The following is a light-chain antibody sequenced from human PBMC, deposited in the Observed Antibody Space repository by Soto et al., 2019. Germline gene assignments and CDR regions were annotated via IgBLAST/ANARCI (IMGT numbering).Light chain of an antibody. J-gene: IGLJ2*01. Sequence: QSVLTQPPSVSGAPGQRVTISCTGSSSNIGAGYDVHWYQQVPGTAPKLLIYGTINRPSGVPDRFSGSKSGTSASLAITGLQAEDEADYYCQSYDNSLSAHVVFGGGTSSPS. V-gene: IGLV1-40*01. CDR1: SSNIGAGYD. CDR2: GTI. CDR3: QSYDNSLSAHVV.